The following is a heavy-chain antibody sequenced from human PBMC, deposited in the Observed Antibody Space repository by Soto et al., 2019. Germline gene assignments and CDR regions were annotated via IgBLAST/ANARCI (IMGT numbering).Heavy chain of an antibody. Sequence: GGSLRLSCAASGFTFSSYGMHWVRQAPGKGLEWVAVIWYDGSNKYYADSVKGRFTISRDNSKNTLYLQMNSLRAEDTAVYYCARGPKGNWLVRPFDYWGQGTLVTVSS. CDR3: ARGPKGNWLVRPFDY. J-gene: IGHJ4*02. D-gene: IGHD6-19*01. V-gene: IGHV3-33*01. CDR2: IWYDGSNK. CDR1: GFTFSSYG.